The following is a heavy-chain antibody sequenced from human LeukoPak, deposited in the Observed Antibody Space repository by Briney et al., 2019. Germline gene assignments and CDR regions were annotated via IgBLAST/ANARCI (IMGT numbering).Heavy chain of an antibody. J-gene: IGHJ4*02. CDR1: GFTFSDYY. V-gene: IGHV3-11*06. D-gene: IGHD4-17*01. Sequence: GGSLRLSCAASGFTFSDYYMSWIRQAPGKGLEWVSYISSSSSYTNYADSVKGRFTISRDNSKNMLFLQMNSLRAEDTAVYYCAKGRGTAVTSAANYWGQGTLVTVSS. CDR3: AKGRGTAVTSAANY. CDR2: ISSSSSYT.